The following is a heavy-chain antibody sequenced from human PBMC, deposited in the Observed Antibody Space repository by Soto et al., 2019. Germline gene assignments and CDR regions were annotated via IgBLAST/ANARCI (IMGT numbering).Heavy chain of an antibody. Sequence: GGSLRLSCAASGFTFSSYAMSWVRQAPGKGLEWVSAISGSVGSTYYADSVRGRFTISRDNSKNTLYLQMINLRAEDTAVYYCAKDHLFSGWTSGGYFDYWGQGALVTVSS. CDR1: GFTFSSYA. CDR2: ISGSVGST. J-gene: IGHJ4*02. V-gene: IGHV3-23*01. CDR3: AKDHLFSGWTSGGYFDY. D-gene: IGHD6-19*01.